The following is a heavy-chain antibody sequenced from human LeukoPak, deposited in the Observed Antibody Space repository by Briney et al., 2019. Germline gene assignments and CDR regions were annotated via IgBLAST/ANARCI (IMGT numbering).Heavy chain of an antibody. CDR3: AKMGSDYSGYDAFDI. CDR2: ISFDGGKK. Sequence: GGSLRLSCTASGFTFSTYGMHWVRQAPGMGLEWVAFISFDGGKKYFADSVKGRFAISRDNSKNTLYLQMDSLRADDTAIYYCAKMGSDYSGYDAFDIWGQGTMVTVSS. CDR1: GFTFSTYG. J-gene: IGHJ3*02. V-gene: IGHV3-30*18. D-gene: IGHD3-10*01.